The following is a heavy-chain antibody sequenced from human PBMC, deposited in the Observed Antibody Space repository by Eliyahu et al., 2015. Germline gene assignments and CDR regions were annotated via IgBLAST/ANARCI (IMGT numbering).Heavy chain of an antibody. Sequence: EVQLVESGGGLIQPGGSLRLSCAAPGFXVSSNYMSWVRQAPGKGLEWLSVMYNGGATYYADSVKGRFTISRDNSKNTLYLQMNSLRADDTAVYYCARDLGAYKRAFDYWGQGTLVTVSS. CDR1: GFXVSSNY. V-gene: IGHV3-53*01. J-gene: IGHJ4*02. D-gene: IGHD3-16*01. CDR2: MYNGGAT. CDR3: ARDLGAYKRAFDY.